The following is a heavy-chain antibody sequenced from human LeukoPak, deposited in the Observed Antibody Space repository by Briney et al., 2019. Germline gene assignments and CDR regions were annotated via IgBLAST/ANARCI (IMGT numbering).Heavy chain of an antibody. D-gene: IGHD3-10*01. CDR3: ARGNPYGSGSYYMRWFDP. CDR2: IYHSGST. Sequence: KASGTLSLTCAVSGGSISSSNWWSWVRQPPGKGLEWIGEIYHSGSTNYNPSLKSRVTISVDKSKNQFSLKLSSVTAADTAVYYCARGNPYGSGSYYMRWFDPWGQGTLVTVSS. CDR1: GGSISSSNW. J-gene: IGHJ5*02. V-gene: IGHV4-4*02.